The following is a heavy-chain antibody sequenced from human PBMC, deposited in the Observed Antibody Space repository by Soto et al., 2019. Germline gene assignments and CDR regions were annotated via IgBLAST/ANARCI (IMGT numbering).Heavy chain of an antibody. Sequence: SETLSLTCSVSGGSISGYYWSWIRQTPEKGLEWIGYIYYSGSTNYNPSLKSRVTMLIDMSKNQFSLKLTSVSAADTAVYYCARSDGRYWGQGTLVTVSS. CDR2: IYYSGST. CDR3: ARSDGRY. J-gene: IGHJ4*02. V-gene: IGHV4-59*01. CDR1: GGSISGYY.